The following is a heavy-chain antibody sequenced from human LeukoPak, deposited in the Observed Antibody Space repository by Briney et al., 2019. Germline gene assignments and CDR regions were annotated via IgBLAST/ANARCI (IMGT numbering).Heavy chain of an antibody. Sequence: GGSLRLSCAASGFTFSNYWMHWVRQAPGKGLVWVSRINNDGRSTNYADSVKGRFTISRDNAKNTLYLQMNSLRAEDTAVYYCARGGGYSYGEIDYWGQGTLVTVSS. D-gene: IGHD5-18*01. CDR2: INNDGRST. J-gene: IGHJ4*02. CDR1: GFTFSNYW. V-gene: IGHV3-74*01. CDR3: ARGGGYSYGEIDY.